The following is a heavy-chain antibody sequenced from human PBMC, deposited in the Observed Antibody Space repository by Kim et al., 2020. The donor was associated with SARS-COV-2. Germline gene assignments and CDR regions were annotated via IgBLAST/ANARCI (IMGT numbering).Heavy chain of an antibody. CDR3: ARGNYYGSGSYYNFRYYYYGMDV. J-gene: IGHJ6*02. CDR2: IGTAGDT. Sequence: GGSLRLSCAASGFTFSSYDMHWVRQATGKGLEWVSAIGTAGDTYYPGSVKGRFTISRENAKNSLYLQMNSLRAGDTAVYYCARGNYYGSGSYYNFRYYYYGMDVWGQGTTVTVSS. V-gene: IGHV3-13*01. CDR1: GFTFSSYD. D-gene: IGHD3-10*01.